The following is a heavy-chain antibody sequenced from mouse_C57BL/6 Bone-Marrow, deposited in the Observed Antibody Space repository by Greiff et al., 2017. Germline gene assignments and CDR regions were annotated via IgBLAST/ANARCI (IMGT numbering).Heavy chain of an antibody. CDR3: TTLLITTLDY. D-gene: IGHD1-1*01. J-gene: IGHJ4*01. Sequence: VQLQQSGAELVRPGASVKLSCTASGFNIKDDYMHWVKQRPEQGLEWIGWIDPENGDTEYASKFQGKATITADTSSNTAYLQLSSLSSEDTTVYYCTTLLITTLDYWGQGTSVTVSS. CDR2: IDPENGDT. CDR1: GFNIKDDY. V-gene: IGHV14-4*01.